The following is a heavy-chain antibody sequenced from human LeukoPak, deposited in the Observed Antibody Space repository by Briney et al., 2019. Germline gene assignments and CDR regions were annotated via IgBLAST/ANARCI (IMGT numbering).Heavy chain of an antibody. D-gene: IGHD1-26*01. CDR3: ARDPGPGMGATLEDY. J-gene: IGHJ4*02. CDR2: INPNSGGT. V-gene: IGHV1-2*02. CDR1: GYTFTSYG. Sequence: ASVKVSCKASGYTFTSYGISWVRQAPGQGLEWMGWINPNSGGTNYAQKFQGRVTMTRDTSISTAYMELSRLRSDDTAVYYCARDPGPGMGATLEDYWGQGTLVTVSS.